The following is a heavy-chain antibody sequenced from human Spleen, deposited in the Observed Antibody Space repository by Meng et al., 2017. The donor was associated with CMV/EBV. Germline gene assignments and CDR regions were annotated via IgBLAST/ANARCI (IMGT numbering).Heavy chain of an antibody. CDR3: AKDFSREYCSGGSCYGVWSYHYYYGMDV. D-gene: IGHD2-15*01. J-gene: IGHJ6*02. Sequence: GESLKISCAASGFTFSIYAMNWVRQAPGKGLGWVAFIPFDGSNKYYTDSVKGRFTISRDNSKNTLYLQMNALRTEDTAVYYCAKDFSREYCSGGSCYGVWSYHYYYGMDVWGQGTTVTVSS. V-gene: IGHV3-30*02. CDR1: GFTFSIYA. CDR2: IPFDGSNK.